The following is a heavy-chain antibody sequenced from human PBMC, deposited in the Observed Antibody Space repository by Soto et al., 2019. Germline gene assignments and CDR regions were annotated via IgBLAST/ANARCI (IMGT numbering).Heavy chain of an antibody. Sequence: VASVKVSCKASGYTFTGYYMHWVRQAPGQGLEWMGWINPNSGGTNYAQKFQGRVTMTRDTSISTAYMELSRLRSDDTAVYYCAREGLSADYYYYGMDVWGQGTTVTVSS. CDR1: GYTFTGYY. CDR2: INPNSGGT. CDR3: AREGLSADYYYYGMDV. V-gene: IGHV1-2*02. D-gene: IGHD2-15*01. J-gene: IGHJ6*02.